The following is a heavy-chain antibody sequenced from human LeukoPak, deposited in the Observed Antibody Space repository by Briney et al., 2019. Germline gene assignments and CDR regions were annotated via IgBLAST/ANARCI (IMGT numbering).Heavy chain of an antibody. J-gene: IGHJ6*03. V-gene: IGHV1-8*01. CDR3: ARGDHSSSWYFIYYYYYYMDV. D-gene: IGHD6-13*01. CDR2: MNPNKGNP. Sequence: ASVKVSCQASGYTFTSYDINWVRPRTGQGLEWVGWMNPNKGNPGYPPNFQGRVTIIRNTSIRTAYTELSSLRSEDAAVYYCARGDHSSSWYFIYYYYYYMDVWGKGTTVTVSS. CDR1: GYTFTSYD.